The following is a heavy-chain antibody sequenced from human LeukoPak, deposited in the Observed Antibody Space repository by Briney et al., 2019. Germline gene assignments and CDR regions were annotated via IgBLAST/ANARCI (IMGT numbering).Heavy chain of an antibody. J-gene: IGHJ4*02. CDR1: GFTFSDYY. Sequence: PGGSLRLSCAASGFTFSDYYMSWLRQAPGKGLEGVSYISSSGRTIYYADSVKGRFTISRDNAKNSLYLQMNSLRAEDTAVYYCARSYVDYWGQGTLVTVSS. V-gene: IGHV3-11*04. CDR2: ISSSGRTI. CDR3: ARSYVDY.